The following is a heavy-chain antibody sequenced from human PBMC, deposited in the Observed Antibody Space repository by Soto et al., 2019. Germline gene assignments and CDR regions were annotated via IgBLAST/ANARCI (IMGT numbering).Heavy chain of an antibody. CDR1: GYTFTSYY. Sequence: QVQLVQSGAEVKKPGASVKVSCKASGYTFTSYYMHWVRQAPGQGLEWMGIINPSGGSTSYAQKFQGRVPGARDPSTSTIYMEMSSLSSEDMAVYYCAGDSFHYWGQGTLVTVSS. CDR3: AGDSFHY. J-gene: IGHJ4*02. CDR2: INPSGGST. V-gene: IGHV1-46*01.